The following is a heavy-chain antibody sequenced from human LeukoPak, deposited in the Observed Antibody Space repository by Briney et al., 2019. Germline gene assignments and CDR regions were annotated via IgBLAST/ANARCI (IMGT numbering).Heavy chain of an antibody. V-gene: IGHV3-11*01. CDR2: ISRSGSTK. CDR3: ARCGPAMVMPDDY. Sequence: PGGSLRLSCAASGFTFSDYNMRWIRQAPGKGLEWVSSISRSGSTKYYADSVKGRFTISRDNAKNSLFLQMNSLRAEDTAVYYCARCGPAMVMPDDYWGQGTLVTVSS. D-gene: IGHD5-18*01. CDR1: GFTFSDYN. J-gene: IGHJ4*02.